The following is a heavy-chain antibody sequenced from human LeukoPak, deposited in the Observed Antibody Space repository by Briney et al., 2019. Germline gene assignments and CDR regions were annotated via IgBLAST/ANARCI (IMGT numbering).Heavy chain of an antibody. Sequence: GASVKVSCKASGYTFTSYGISWVRQAPGQGLEWMGWISAYNGNTNYAQKLQGRVTMTTDTSTSTVYMELRSLRSDDTAVYYCARQTYYDFWSGYYEFDYWGQGTLVTVSS. J-gene: IGHJ4*02. CDR3: ARQTYYDFWSGYYEFDY. CDR1: GYTFTSYG. CDR2: ISAYNGNT. V-gene: IGHV1-18*01. D-gene: IGHD3-3*01.